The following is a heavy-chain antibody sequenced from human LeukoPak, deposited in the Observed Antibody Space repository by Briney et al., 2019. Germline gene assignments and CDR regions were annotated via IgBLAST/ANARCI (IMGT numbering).Heavy chain of an antibody. D-gene: IGHD3-10*01. CDR2: IYTDAST. Sequence: GGSLRLSCVVSGFAVRSNYMIWVRQAPGKGLEWVSLIYTDASTYFADSVKGRFTFSRDSSNNTVCLQMDSLRAEDTAVYYCARAYYYGSSNSMYYFDYWGQGTLVTVSS. CDR1: GFAVRSNY. J-gene: IGHJ4*02. V-gene: IGHV3-53*01. CDR3: ARAYYYGSSNSMYYFDY.